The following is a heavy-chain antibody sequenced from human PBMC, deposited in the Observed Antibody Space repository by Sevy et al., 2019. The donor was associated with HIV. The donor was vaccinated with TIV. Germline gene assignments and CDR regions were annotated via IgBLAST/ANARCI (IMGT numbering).Heavy chain of an antibody. J-gene: IGHJ6*02. Sequence: SETLSLTCTVSGVSISGYYWSWIRQSPGKGLEWIGYIYYSGMTNYNPSLKSRVTISDDTSKNQFSLKLNSVPAADTAVYYCARAAAEYYYGMDVWGQGTKVTVSS. V-gene: IGHV4-59*01. CDR1: GVSISGYY. D-gene: IGHD6-25*01. CDR3: ARAAAEYYYGMDV. CDR2: IYYSGMT.